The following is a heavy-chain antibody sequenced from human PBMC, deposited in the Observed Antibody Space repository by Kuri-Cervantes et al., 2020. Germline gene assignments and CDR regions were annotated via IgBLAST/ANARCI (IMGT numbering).Heavy chain of an antibody. CDR2: IYYSGST. V-gene: IGHV4-59*01. J-gene: IGHJ4*02. D-gene: IGHD3/OR15-3a*01. Sequence: GSLRLSCTVSGGSISSYYWSWIRQPPGKGLEWIGYIYYSGSTNYNPSLKSRVTISVDTSKNQFSLKLSSVIAADTAVYYCVLDPERDGLNFDYWGQGILVTVSS. CDR1: GGSISSYY. CDR3: VLDPERDGLNFDY.